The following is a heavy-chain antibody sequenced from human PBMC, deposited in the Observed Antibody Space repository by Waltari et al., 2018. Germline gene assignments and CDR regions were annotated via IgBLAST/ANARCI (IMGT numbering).Heavy chain of an antibody. CDR2: MQYRGST. CDR1: GGSITTNYN. D-gene: IGHD4-17*01. Sequence: QLQLQESGPGLVRPSETLSLTCTVSGGSITTNYNWAWIRQPPGKGLEWMGNMQYRGSTFYNPSLMSRVTISLDTSKNQFSLTLTSVDVADTAVYFCGRIAFGDDGGYFQYWGQGTLVTVSS. V-gene: IGHV4-39*01. J-gene: IGHJ1*01. CDR3: GRIAFGDDGGYFQY.